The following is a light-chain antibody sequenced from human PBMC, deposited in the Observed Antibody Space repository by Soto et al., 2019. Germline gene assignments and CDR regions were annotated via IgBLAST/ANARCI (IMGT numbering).Light chain of an antibody. Sequence: AIRMTQSPSSFSASTGDRVTITCRASQGISSYLAWYQQKPGKAPKILIYAASTWQSGVPSRFSGSGSGTDFTLTISCLQSEDFATYYCQQYYSYPTFGQGTRLEIK. V-gene: IGKV1-8*01. CDR1: QGISSY. CDR2: AAS. CDR3: QQYYSYPT. J-gene: IGKJ5*01.